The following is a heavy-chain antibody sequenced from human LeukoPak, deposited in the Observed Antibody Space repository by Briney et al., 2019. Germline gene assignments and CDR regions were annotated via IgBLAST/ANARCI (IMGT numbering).Heavy chain of an antibody. CDR3: ARIWQWLALDY. CDR1: GFTFSTYA. Sequence: GGSLRLSCAASGFTFSTYAMHWVRQAPGKGLEYVSAITGNGGSTYYADSVKGGFTISRDNSKNTLYLQMGSLRTEDMAVYYCARIWQWLALDYWGQGTLVTVSS. V-gene: IGHV3-64*02. J-gene: IGHJ4*02. D-gene: IGHD6-19*01. CDR2: ITGNGGST.